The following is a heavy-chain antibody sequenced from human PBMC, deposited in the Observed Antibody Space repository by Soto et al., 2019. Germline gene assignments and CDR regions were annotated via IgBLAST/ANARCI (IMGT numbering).Heavy chain of an antibody. CDR1: GDSVSSNSAA. CDR2: TYYRSKWYN. V-gene: IGHV6-1*01. D-gene: IGHD2-2*01. CDR3: AAGVVPAETHYYYGMDV. Sequence: PSQTLSLTCAISGDSVSSNSAAWNWIRQSPSRGLEWLGRTYYRSKWYNDYAVSVKSRITINPDTSKNQFSLQLNSVTPEDTAVYYCAAGVVPAETHYYYGMDVWGQGTTVTVSS. J-gene: IGHJ6*02.